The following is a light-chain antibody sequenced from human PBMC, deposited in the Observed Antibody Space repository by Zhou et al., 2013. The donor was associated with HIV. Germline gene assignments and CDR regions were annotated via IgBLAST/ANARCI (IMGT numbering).Light chain of an antibody. CDR1: QNIYSW. Sequence: DIQMTQSPSTLSASVGDRVTITCRASQNIYSWLAWYQQKPGKAPNLLIYKASNLESGVPSRFSGSGSGTEFTLTISSLQPDDFATYYCQHYNSFPYTFGQGTKVEI. J-gene: IGKJ2*01. V-gene: IGKV1-5*03. CDR3: QHYNSFPYT. CDR2: KAS.